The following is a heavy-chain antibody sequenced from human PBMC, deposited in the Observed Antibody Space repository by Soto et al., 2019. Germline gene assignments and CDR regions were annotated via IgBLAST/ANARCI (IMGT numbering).Heavy chain of an antibody. Sequence: KTSETLSLTCAVYGGSFSGYYWSWIRQPPGKGLEWIGEINHSGSTNYNPSLKSRVTISVDTSKNQFSLKLSSVTAADTAVYYCAREGDFFWSGYYYGMDVWGQGTTVTVSS. CDR2: INHSGST. D-gene: IGHD3-3*01. CDR3: AREGDFFWSGYYYGMDV. CDR1: GGSFSGYY. J-gene: IGHJ6*02. V-gene: IGHV4-34*01.